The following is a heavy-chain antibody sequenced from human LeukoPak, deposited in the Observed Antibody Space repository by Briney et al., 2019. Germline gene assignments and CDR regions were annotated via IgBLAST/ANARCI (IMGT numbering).Heavy chain of an antibody. CDR1: GFTFSSYS. V-gene: IGHV3-21*01. CDR3: ARGPSVVPAAVNWFDP. Sequence: GGSLRLSCAASGFTFSSYSMNWVRQAPGKGLEWVSSISSTGTYIYYADSVKGRFTISRDNAKNSLYLQMNSLRAEGTAVYYCARGPSVVPAAVNWFDPWGQGTLVTVSS. CDR2: ISSTGTYI. D-gene: IGHD2-2*01. J-gene: IGHJ5*02.